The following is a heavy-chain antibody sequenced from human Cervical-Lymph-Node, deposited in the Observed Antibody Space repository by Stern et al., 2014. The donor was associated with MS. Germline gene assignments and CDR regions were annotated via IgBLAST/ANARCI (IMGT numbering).Heavy chain of an antibody. V-gene: IGHV4-38-2*02. CDR2: THRSGST. D-gene: IGHD4-17*01. Sequence: VQLVESGPRLVKPSETLSLTCSVSPYSISSGYYWAWIRQSPGKGLGWIGTTHRSGSTYYNPSLKSRVTISADTSKNQFFLMLTSVAAADTAVYYCARWGYGDYEADYWGQGTLVTVSS. J-gene: IGHJ4*02. CDR1: PYSISSGYY. CDR3: ARWGYGDYEADY.